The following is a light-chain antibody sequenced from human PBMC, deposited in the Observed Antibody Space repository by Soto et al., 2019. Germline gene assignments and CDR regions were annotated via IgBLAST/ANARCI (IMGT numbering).Light chain of an antibody. J-gene: IGLJ3*02. CDR2: DVN. CDR1: SSDVGSYKS. V-gene: IGLV2-11*01. CDR3: CSYGGSDSWV. Sequence: QSALTQPRSVSASPGQSVTISCTGTSSDVGSYKSVSWYQQSPGKAPQLMLYDVNKRPSGVPDRFSGSKSGNTASLTISGLQAEDEANYYCCSYGGSDSWVFGGGTKLTVL.